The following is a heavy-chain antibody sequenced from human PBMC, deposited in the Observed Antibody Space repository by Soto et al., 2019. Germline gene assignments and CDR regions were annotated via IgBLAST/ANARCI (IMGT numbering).Heavy chain of an antibody. CDR1: RFTFGSYW. D-gene: IGHD3-3*01. CDR3: AAGCPPDF. J-gene: IGHJ4*02. Sequence: EVLLVESGGGLVQPGGSLTLSCAASRFTFGSYWMNWVRQAPGKGLEWVANIKGDGSEKYYVDSVEGRFTISRDNTKNSLELQMNSLRVEDTAVYYCAAGCPPDFWGQGTLVTVSS. V-gene: IGHV3-7*01. CDR2: IKGDGSEK.